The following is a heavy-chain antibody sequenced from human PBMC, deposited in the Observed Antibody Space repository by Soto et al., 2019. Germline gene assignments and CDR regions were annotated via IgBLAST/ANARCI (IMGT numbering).Heavy chain of an antibody. V-gene: IGHV3-15*01. J-gene: IGHJ6*02. D-gene: IGHD3-3*01. CDR2: IKSKGDGGTT. CDR1: GFGLSNAW. CDR3: AKAPRVFGVPISYYYGMDV. Sequence: GGSLRLSCVASGFGLSNAWMTWVRQARGRGLQWVGRIKSKGDGGTTEYAAPVRGRFTVSRDDSKNTLYLQMDSLKTEDTALYYCAKAPRVFGVPISYYYGMDVWGQGTTVTVSS.